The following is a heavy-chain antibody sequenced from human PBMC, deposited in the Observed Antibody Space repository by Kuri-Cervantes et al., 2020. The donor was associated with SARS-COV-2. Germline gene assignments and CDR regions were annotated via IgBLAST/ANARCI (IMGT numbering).Heavy chain of an antibody. CDR3: ARCAFTDYSNYYYYYYYGMDV. D-gene: IGHD4-11*01. CDR2: ISSDGSNK. CDR1: GFTFNTCA. Sequence: GGSLRFSCAASGFTFNTCAMHWVRQAPGKGLEWVAMISSDGSNKSYADSVKGRFTISRDNSKNTLYLQMNSLRAEDTAVYYCARCAFTDYSNYYYYYYYGMDVWGQGTTVTVSS. J-gene: IGHJ6*02. V-gene: IGHV3-30*04.